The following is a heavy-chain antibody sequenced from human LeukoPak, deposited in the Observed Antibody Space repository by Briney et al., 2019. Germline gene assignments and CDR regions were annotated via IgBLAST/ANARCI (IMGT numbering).Heavy chain of an antibody. V-gene: IGHV1-69*05. J-gene: IGHJ6*03. Sequence: SVKVSCKASGGTFSSYAISWVRQAPGQGLEWMGGIIPIFGTANYAQKFQGRVTITTDESTSTAYMELSRLRSDDTAVYYCARGSSGWSLGYYYYYMDVWGKGTTVTVSS. CDR3: ARGSSGWSLGYYYYYMDV. CDR2: IIPIFGTA. CDR1: GGTFSSYA. D-gene: IGHD6-19*01.